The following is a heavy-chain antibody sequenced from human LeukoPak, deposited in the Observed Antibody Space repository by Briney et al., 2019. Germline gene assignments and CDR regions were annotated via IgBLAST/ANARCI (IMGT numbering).Heavy chain of an antibody. J-gene: IGHJ6*02. V-gene: IGHV3-20*01. CDR1: GFTFDDYG. CDR2: INWNGGST. Sequence: GGSMRLAWAAAGFTFDDYGMRWVRQAQGKGMEWVSGINWNGGSTVYADSVKGRFTISRDNAKNSLYLQMNSLRAEDTALYHCARANYYDSSGYYSLDYYYGMDVWGQGTTVTVSS. D-gene: IGHD3-22*01. CDR3: ARANYYDSSGYYSLDYYYGMDV.